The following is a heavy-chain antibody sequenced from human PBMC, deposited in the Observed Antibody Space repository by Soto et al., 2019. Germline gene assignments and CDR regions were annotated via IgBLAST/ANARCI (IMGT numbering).Heavy chain of an antibody. CDR1: GGSISNDKYY. J-gene: IGHJ5*02. D-gene: IGHD4-17*01. Sequence: QVQLQESGPGLVKPSQTLSLTCTVSGGSISNDKYYWTWIRQHPGKGLEWIGYTSYSGSNFYSVSIKSRVTIAVDTSKNHFSLNLSSVTAADTAIYYCARDSGRTVTTFHWLDPWGQGILVTVSS. V-gene: IGHV4-31*03. CDR2: TSYSGSN. CDR3: ARDSGRTVTTFHWLDP.